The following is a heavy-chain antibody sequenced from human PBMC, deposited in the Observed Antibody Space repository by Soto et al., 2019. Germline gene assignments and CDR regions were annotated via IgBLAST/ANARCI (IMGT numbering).Heavy chain of an antibody. J-gene: IGHJ4*02. Sequence: SETLSLTCTVSGGSISSYYWSWIRQPPGKGLEWIGYIYYSGSTNYNPSLKSRVTISGDTSKNQFSLKLNSMTAADTAVYYCARHNYGSGSTYFDYWGQGTLVTVSS. V-gene: IGHV4-59*08. CDR3: ARHNYGSGSTYFDY. CDR2: IYYSGST. CDR1: GGSISSYY. D-gene: IGHD3-10*01.